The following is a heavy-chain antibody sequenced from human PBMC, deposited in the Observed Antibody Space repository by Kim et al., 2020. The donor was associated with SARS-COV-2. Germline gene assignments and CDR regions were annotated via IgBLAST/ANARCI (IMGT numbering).Heavy chain of an antibody. V-gene: IGHV1-69*01. Sequence: DFAKKCQGRVTITADEPTSTTYMELSSLRSDDTAVYYCASSTTKEDAFDIWGQGTMVTVSS. D-gene: IGHD2-2*01. CDR3: ASSTTKEDAFDI. J-gene: IGHJ3*02.